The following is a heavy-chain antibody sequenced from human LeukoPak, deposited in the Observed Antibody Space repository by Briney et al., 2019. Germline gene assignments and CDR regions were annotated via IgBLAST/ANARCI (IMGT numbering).Heavy chain of an antibody. Sequence: GGSLRLSCEGSGFTVSSNYMSWVRQAPGKGLEWVSVIYSGGSTYYAGSVKGRFTISKDNSKNTLYLQMNSLRAEDTAVYCCATSAAVRLFDYWGQGALVTVSS. CDR3: ATSAAVRLFDY. CDR2: IYSGGST. V-gene: IGHV3-53*01. D-gene: IGHD2-2*01. CDR1: GFTVSSNY. J-gene: IGHJ4*02.